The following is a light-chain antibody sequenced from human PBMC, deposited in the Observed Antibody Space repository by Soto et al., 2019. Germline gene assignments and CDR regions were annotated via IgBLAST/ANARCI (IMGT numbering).Light chain of an antibody. CDR2: YDR. Sequence: SYELTQPPSVSVAPGKTATITWGGNNIGSKSVHWYQQKPGQAPVLVIFYDRVRPSGIPERFSGSNSGNTATLTISRVEAGDEADYCCQVWDSSSDHRVFGGGTKLTVL. V-gene: IGLV3-21*04. J-gene: IGLJ3*02. CDR1: NIGSKS. CDR3: QVWDSSSDHRV.